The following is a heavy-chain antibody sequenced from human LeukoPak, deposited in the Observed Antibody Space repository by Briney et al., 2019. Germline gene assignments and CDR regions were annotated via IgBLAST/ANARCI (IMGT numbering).Heavy chain of an antibody. J-gene: IGHJ6*03. CDR3: ARGNYYYYYYMDV. D-gene: IGHD6-13*01. CDR2: ISYDGSNK. V-gene: IGHV3-30*03. Sequence: GGSLRLSCAASGFTFSSYWMSWVRQAPGKGLEWVAVISYDGSNKYYADSVKGRFTISRDNSKNTLYLQMNSLRAEDTAVYYCARGNYYYYYYMDVWGKGTTVTVSS. CDR1: GFTFSSYW.